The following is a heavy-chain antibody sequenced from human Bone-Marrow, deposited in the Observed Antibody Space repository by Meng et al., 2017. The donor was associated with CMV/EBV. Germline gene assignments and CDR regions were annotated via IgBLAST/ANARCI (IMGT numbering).Heavy chain of an antibody. CDR1: GFTFSSYW. V-gene: IGHV3-7*01. J-gene: IGHJ4*02. CDR3: SRGFGGFDY. D-gene: IGHD3-16*01. CDR2: IKSDGSEE. Sequence: GESLKISCAASGFTFSSYWMSWVRQAPGKGLEWVANIKSDGSEEYYVDSVKGRFTISRDNAKNSLYLQMNSLRAEDTAVYYCSRGFGGFDYWGQGVLVTVSS.